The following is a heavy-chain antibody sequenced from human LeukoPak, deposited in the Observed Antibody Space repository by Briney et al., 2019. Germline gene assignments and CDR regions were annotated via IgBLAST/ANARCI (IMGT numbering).Heavy chain of an antibody. CDR3: ARGQGTVTTH. J-gene: IGHJ4*02. CDR2: INHSGGA. D-gene: IGHD4-17*01. Sequence: PSETLSLTCAVSGGSFSGYYWTWIRQPPGKGLDWIGEINHSGGANYNPSLKSRVTISLDTSKNQFSLKLSSVTAADTALYYCARGQGTVTTHWGQGTLVTVSS. CDR1: GGSFSGYY. V-gene: IGHV4-34*01.